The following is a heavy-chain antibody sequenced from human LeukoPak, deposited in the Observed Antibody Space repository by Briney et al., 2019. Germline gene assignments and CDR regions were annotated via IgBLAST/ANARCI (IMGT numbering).Heavy chain of an antibody. V-gene: IGHV3-9*01. D-gene: IGHD3-22*01. J-gene: IGHJ4*02. CDR1: GFTFDDYA. Sequence: GGSLRLSCAASGFTFDDYAMHWVRQAPGKGLEWVSGISWNSGSIGYADSVKGRFTISRDNAKNSLYLQMNSLRAEDTAVYYCAKSRCGSSCYIFDYWGQGTLVTVSS. CDR2: ISWNSGSI. CDR3: AKSRCGSSCYIFDY.